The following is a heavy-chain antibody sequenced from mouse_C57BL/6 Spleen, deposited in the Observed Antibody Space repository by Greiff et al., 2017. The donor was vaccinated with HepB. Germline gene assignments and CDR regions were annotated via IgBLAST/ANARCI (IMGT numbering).Heavy chain of an antibody. CDR2: IYPGDGDT. V-gene: IGHV1-82*01. Sequence: QVQLKQSGPELVKPGASVKISCKASGYAFSSSWMNWVKQRPGKGLEWIGRIYPGDGDTNYNGKFKGKATLTADKSSSTAYMQLSSLTSEDSAVYFCARGGDSSGYFDYWGQGTTLTVSS. J-gene: IGHJ2*01. D-gene: IGHD3-2*02. CDR3: ARGGDSSGYFDY. CDR1: GYAFSSSW.